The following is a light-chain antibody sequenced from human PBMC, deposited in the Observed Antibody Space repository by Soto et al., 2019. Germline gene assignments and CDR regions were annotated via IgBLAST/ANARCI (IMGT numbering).Light chain of an antibody. CDR1: QSVSSGY. CDR3: QQYGSSPRLT. Sequence: EIVVTQSPGTLSLSPGERATLSCRASQSVSSGYLAWYQQKPGQAPRLLIYGASSRATGIPDRFSGSGSGTDFTLTISRLEPEDFAVYYCQQYGSSPRLTFGGGTKVEIK. CDR2: GAS. J-gene: IGKJ4*01. V-gene: IGKV3-20*01.